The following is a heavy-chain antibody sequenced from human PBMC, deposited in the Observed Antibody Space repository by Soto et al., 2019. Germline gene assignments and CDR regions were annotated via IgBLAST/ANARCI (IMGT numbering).Heavy chain of an antibody. CDR1: GFTFSSYW. CDR3: ARVIILWFGPLDV. Sequence: EVQLVESGGGLVQPGGSLRLSCAASGFTFSSYWMSWVRQAPGKGLEWVANIKQDGSEKYYVDSVKGRFTISRDNAKNSLYLQMNSLRAEDTAVYYCARVIILWFGPLDVWGQGNTVTVSS. J-gene: IGHJ6*02. CDR2: IKQDGSEK. V-gene: IGHV3-7*01. D-gene: IGHD3-10*01.